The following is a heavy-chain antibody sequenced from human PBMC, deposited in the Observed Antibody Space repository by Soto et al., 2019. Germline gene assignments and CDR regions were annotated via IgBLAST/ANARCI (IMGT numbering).Heavy chain of an antibody. D-gene: IGHD3-3*01. CDR2: IWYDGSNK. J-gene: IGHJ6*02. CDR1: GFTFSSYG. CDR3: ARDYGYYDFRNGMDV. Sequence: SGGSLRLSCAASGFTFSSYGMHWVRQAPGKGLEWVAVIWYDGSNKYYADSVKGRFTISRDNSKNTLYLQMNSLRAEDTAVYYCARDYGYYDFRNGMDVWGQGTTVTVSS. V-gene: IGHV3-33*01.